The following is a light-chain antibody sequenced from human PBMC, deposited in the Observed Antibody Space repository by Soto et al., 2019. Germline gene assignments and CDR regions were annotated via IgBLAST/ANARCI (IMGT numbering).Light chain of an antibody. V-gene: IGLV2-14*03. J-gene: IGLJ1*01. CDR1: SSDVGGYNY. Sequence: SALTQPASLSGSPGQSITISCTGTSSDVGGYNYVSWYQQHSGKAPKLTIYEVSDRPSGVSNRFSGSKSGNTASLTISGLQAEDEADYYCSSYTSTSTLVFGTGTKVTVL. CDR3: SSYTSTSTLV. CDR2: EVS.